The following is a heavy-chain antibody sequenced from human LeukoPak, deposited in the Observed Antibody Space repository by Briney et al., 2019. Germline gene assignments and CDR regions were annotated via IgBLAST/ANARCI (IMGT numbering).Heavy chain of an antibody. V-gene: IGHV4-34*01. Sequence: PSETLSLTCAVYGGSFSGYYWSWIRQPPGKGLEWIGEINHSGSTNYNPSLKSRVTISVDTSKNQFSLKLSSVTAADTAVYYCARVGYDFWSGYLATKSFDYWGQGTLVTVSS. J-gene: IGHJ4*02. CDR1: GGSFSGYY. CDR2: INHSGST. D-gene: IGHD3-3*01. CDR3: ARVGYDFWSGYLATKSFDY.